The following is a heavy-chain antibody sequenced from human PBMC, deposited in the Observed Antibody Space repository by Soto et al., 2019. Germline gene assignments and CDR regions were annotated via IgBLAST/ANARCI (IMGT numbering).Heavy chain of an antibody. V-gene: IGHV3-23*01. J-gene: IGHJ3*01. D-gene: IGHD2-8*01. Sequence: EVQLLESGGGLVHPGGSLRLSCVASRFTFSDYAMSWVRQAPGKGLEWVSAIGGSGSDTHYTDSVQGRFTISRDNSKNTLYLQMNSLRAEDTAMYYCAKDQFKANGQFDAFDVWGQGTVVTVSS. CDR3: AKDQFKANGQFDAFDV. CDR1: RFTFSDYA. CDR2: IGGSGSDT.